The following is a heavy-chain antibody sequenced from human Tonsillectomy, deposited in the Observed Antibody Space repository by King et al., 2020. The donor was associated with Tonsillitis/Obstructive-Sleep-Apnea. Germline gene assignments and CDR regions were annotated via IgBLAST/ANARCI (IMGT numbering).Heavy chain of an antibody. CDR3: TKEKTIFGVATDAFDI. D-gene: IGHD3-3*01. V-gene: IGHV3-9*01. CDR1: GFTFXDYX. J-gene: IGHJ3*02. Sequence: EVQLVESGGGLXQXGRXXRXXXAASGFTFXDYXXXXXXQAXGXXXXXXXXXXXXXXXIXXXXXXXGRXTXSRXXXKXSLYLQXXSLRAEDTALYYCTKEKTIFGVATDAFDIWGQGTMVAVSS. CDR2: XXXXXXXI.